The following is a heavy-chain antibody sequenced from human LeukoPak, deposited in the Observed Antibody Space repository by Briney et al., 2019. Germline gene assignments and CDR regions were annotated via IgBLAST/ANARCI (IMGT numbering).Heavy chain of an antibody. CDR1: GYTFTSYD. D-gene: IGHD2-2*01. J-gene: IGHJ4*02. Sequence: ASVKVSCKASGYTFTSYDINWVRQATGQGLEWMGWMNPNSGSTGYAQKFQGRVTMTRNTSISTAYMELSSLRSDDTAVYYCARLRFVVVPAAIDYWGQGTLVTVSS. CDR3: ARLRFVVVPAAIDY. V-gene: IGHV1-8*01. CDR2: MNPNSGST.